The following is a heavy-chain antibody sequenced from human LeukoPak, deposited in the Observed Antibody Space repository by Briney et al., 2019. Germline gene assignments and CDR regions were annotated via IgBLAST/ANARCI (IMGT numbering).Heavy chain of an antibody. CDR3: ARDRSLVDGDYGVWFDA. CDR1: GFTLSTYT. J-gene: IGHJ5*02. Sequence: GGSLRLSCTASGFTLSTYTMNWVRQAPGKGLEWVSYISSTSTTKYYADSVKGRFIISRDNSKDSLDLQMNRLTAEDTAVYYCARDRSLVDGDYGVWFDAWGQGSLVTVSS. CDR2: ISSTSTTK. D-gene: IGHD4-17*01. V-gene: IGHV3-48*04.